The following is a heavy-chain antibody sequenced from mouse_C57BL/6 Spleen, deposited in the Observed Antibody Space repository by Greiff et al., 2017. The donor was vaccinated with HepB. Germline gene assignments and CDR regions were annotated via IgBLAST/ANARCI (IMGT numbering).Heavy chain of an antibody. Sequence: EVMLVESGGGLVQPGGSLSLSCAASGFTFTDYYMSWVRQPPGKALEWLGFIRNKANGYTTEYSASVKGRFTISRDNSQSILYLQMNALRAEDSATYYCAREGYYVRAMDYWGQGTSVTVSS. D-gene: IGHD2-3*01. V-gene: IGHV7-3*01. CDR3: AREGYYVRAMDY. CDR2: IRNKANGYTT. J-gene: IGHJ4*01. CDR1: GFTFTDYY.